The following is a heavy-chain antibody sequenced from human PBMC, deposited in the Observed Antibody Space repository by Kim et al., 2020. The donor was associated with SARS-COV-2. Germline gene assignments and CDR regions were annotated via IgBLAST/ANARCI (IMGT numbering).Heavy chain of an antibody. J-gene: IGHJ4*02. CDR3: ASQGSPDAFFY. V-gene: IGHV4-61*07. D-gene: IGHD3-3*01. Sequence: NYHHSLKCRVTISVDTSKNQFSLKLSSVTAADTAVYYCASQGSPDAFFYWGQGTLVTVSS.